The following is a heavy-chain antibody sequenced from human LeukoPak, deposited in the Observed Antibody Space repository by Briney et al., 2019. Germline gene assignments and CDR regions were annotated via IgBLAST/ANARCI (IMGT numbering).Heavy chain of an antibody. V-gene: IGHV4-59*01. D-gene: IGHD2-2*01. J-gene: IGHJ3*02. Sequence: SETLSLTCTVSGGSISSYYWSWIRQPPGKGLEWTGYIYYSGSTNYNPSLTSRVTISVDTSKNQFSLKLSSVTAADTAVYYCARDDQDAFDIWGQGTMVTVSS. CDR2: IYYSGST. CDR3: ARDDQDAFDI. CDR1: GGSISSYY.